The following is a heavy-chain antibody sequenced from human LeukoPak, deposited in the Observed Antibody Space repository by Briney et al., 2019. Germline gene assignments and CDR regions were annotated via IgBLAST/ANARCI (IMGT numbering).Heavy chain of an antibody. J-gene: IGHJ4*02. CDR3: ARDQEGFDY. CDR2: IHPRDGST. Sequence: GASVKVSCKASGYTLTSNYIHWVRQAPGQGLEWMGMIHPRDGSTSYAQKFQGRVTVTRDTSTSTVHMELSGLRPEDTAVYYCARDQEGFDYWGQGTLVTVSS. V-gene: IGHV1-46*01. CDR1: GYTLTSNY.